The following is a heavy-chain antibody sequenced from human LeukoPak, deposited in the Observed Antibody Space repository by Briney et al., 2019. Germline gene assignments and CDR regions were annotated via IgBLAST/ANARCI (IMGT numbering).Heavy chain of an antibody. CDR3: ARTLYYDSSGYYYGWFDP. Sequence: SETLSLTCTVSGGSISSYYWSWIRQPPGKGLEWIGYIYYSGSTNYNPSLKSRVTISVDTSKNQFSLKLSSVTAADTAVYYCARTLYYDSSGYYYGWFDPWGQGTLVTVSS. D-gene: IGHD3-22*01. CDR2: IYYSGST. J-gene: IGHJ5*02. CDR1: GGSISSYY. V-gene: IGHV4-59*01.